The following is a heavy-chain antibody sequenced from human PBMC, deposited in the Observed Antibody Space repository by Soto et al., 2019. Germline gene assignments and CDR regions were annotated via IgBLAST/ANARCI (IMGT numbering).Heavy chain of an antibody. Sequence: GGSLRLSCAASGFTFSSYAMSWVRQAPGKGLEWVSAISGSGGSTYYADSVKGRFTISRDNSKNTLYLQMNSLRAEDTAVYYCAKGRNRDGYRDLFDYWGQGTLVTVYS. J-gene: IGHJ4*02. CDR2: ISGSGGST. D-gene: IGHD5-12*01. CDR3: AKGRNRDGYRDLFDY. V-gene: IGHV3-23*01. CDR1: GFTFSSYA.